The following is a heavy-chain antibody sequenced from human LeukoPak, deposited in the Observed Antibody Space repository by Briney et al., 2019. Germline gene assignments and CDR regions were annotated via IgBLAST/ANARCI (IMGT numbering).Heavy chain of an antibody. V-gene: IGHV1-69*06. CDR3: ARANSGSYYKESFDY. CDR2: IIPIFGTA. CDR1: GGTFSSYA. Sequence: SVKVSCKASGGTFSSYAISWVRQAPGQGLEWMGGIIPIFGTANYAQKFQGRVTITADKSTSTAYMELSSLRSEDTAVYYCARANSGSYYKESFDYWGQGTLVTVSS. J-gene: IGHJ4*02. D-gene: IGHD1-26*01.